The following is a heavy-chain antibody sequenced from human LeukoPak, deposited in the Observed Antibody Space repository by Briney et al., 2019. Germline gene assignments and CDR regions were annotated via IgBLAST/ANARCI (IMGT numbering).Heavy chain of an antibody. CDR1: GFTFSSYG. Sequence: GGSLRLSCAASGFTFSSYGMHWVRQAPGKGLEWVAVISYDGSNKYYADSVKGRFTISRDNSKNTLYLQMNSLRAEDTAVYYCAKPRTLTWGSHFDYWGQGTLVTVSS. CDR3: AKPRTLTWGSHFDY. CDR2: ISYDGSNK. V-gene: IGHV3-30*18. D-gene: IGHD7-27*01. J-gene: IGHJ4*02.